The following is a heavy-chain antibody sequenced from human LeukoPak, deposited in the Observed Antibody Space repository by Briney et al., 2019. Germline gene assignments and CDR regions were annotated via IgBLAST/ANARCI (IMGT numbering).Heavy chain of an antibody. CDR3: TRDLGYCSGGSCYGWFDP. CDR2: IRSKAYGGTT. CDR1: GFTFGDYA. Sequence: GGSLRLSCTASGFTFGDYAMSWVRQAPGKGLEWVGFIRSKAYGGTTEYAASVEGRFTISRDDSKSIAYLQMNSLKTEDAAVYYCTRDLGYCSGGSCYGWFDPWGQGTLVTVSS. D-gene: IGHD2-15*01. J-gene: IGHJ5*02. V-gene: IGHV3-49*04.